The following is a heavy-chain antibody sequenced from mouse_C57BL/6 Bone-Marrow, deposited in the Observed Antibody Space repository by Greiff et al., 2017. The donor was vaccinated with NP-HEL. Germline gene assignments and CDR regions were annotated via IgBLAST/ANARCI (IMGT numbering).Heavy chain of an antibody. V-gene: IGHV14-4*01. Sequence: VLVKQSGAELVRPGASVKLSCTASGFNIKDDYMHWVKQRPEQGLEWIGWIDPENGDTEYASKFQGKATITADTSSNTAYLQLSSLTSEDTAVYYCTTGYGYAMDYWGQGTSVTVSS. CDR1: GFNIKDDY. CDR2: IDPENGDT. D-gene: IGHD2-2*01. CDR3: TTGYGYAMDY. J-gene: IGHJ4*01.